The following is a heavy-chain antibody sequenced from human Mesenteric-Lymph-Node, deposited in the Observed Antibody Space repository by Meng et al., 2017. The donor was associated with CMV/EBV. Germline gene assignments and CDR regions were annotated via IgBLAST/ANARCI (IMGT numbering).Heavy chain of an antibody. D-gene: IGHD1-26*01. CDR3: AKGRGGSYYSLDH. V-gene: IGHV3-23*01. CDR1: GFTFDSHG. CDR2: ISGSGRTT. J-gene: IGHJ4*02. Sequence: GESLKISCAASGFTFDSHGMSWVRQAPGKGLEWVSSISGSGRTTYYADSVKGRFTISRDNSKNALYLQMNSLRADDTAVYYCAKGRGGSYYSLDHWGQGTLVTVSS.